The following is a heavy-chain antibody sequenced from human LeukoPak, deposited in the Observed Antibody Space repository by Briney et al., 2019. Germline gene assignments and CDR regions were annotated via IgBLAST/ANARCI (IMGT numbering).Heavy chain of an antibody. D-gene: IGHD2-15*01. J-gene: IGHJ5*02. CDR2: ISGSGGST. V-gene: IGHV3-23*01. CDR1: GFTFSSYA. Sequence: GGSLRLSCAASGFTFSSYAMSWVRQAPGKGLEWVSAISGSGGSTYYADSVKGRFTISRDNSKDTLYLQMNSLRAEDTAVYYCAKDSCSGGSCYHRNNWFDPWGQGTLVTVSS. CDR3: AKDSCSGGSCYHRNNWFDP.